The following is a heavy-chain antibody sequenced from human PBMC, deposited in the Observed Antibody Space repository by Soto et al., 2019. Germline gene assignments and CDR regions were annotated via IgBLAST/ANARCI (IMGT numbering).Heavy chain of an antibody. D-gene: IGHD6-13*01. J-gene: IGHJ5*02. CDR1: GFTFSSYA. CDR2: ISGSGGST. V-gene: IGHV3-23*01. Sequence: PGWSLRLSCAASGFTFSSYAMSWVRQAPGKGLEWVSAISGSGGSTYYADSVKGRFTISRDNSKNTLYLQMNSLRAEDTAVYYCAKDGGVGIAAAGVPNRFDPWGQGTLVTVSS. CDR3: AKDGGVGIAAAGVPNRFDP.